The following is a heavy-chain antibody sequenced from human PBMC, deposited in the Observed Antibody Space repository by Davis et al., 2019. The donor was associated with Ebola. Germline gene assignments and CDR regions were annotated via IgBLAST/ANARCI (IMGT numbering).Heavy chain of an antibody. CDR3: ARDGSGYYPGDY. D-gene: IGHD5-12*01. CDR1: GFTFSSYA. J-gene: IGHJ4*02. V-gene: IGHV3-23*01. Sequence: PGGSLRLSCAASGFTFSSYAMSWVRQAPGKGLEWVSAISGSGGSTYYADSVKGRFTVSRDNSKNSLYMEVNSLRVEDTAVYYCARDGSGYYPGDYWGQGSLVTVSS. CDR2: ISGSGGST.